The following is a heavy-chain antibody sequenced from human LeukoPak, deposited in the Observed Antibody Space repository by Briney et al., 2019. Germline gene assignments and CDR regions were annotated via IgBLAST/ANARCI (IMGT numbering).Heavy chain of an antibody. CDR2: ISQSGTT. V-gene: IGHV4-39*01. D-gene: IGHD3-10*01. Sequence: SETLSFTCTFPGASFSSRNYYWAWIPHPPGKGLDWIGTISQSGTTYYNPSLKSRVAISADTSKSQFSLKLSSVTAADTAVYFCANHGVSVYGHLDFWGQGTLVTVSS. CDR1: GASFSSRNYY. CDR3: ANHGVSVYGHLDF. J-gene: IGHJ4*02.